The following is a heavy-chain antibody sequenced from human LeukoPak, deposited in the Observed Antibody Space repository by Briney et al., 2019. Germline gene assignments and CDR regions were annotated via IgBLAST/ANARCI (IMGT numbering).Heavy chain of an antibody. Sequence: GGSLRLSCAVSGFTFSSYTMSWVRQAPGKGLEWVSVISGSGSSSYYADSVKGRFTISRDNSNNTLNLQMNSLRAEDTAIYYCAKDLADRPNFYYYYMDVWGKGTTVTVSS. CDR3: AKDLADRPNFYYYYMDV. V-gene: IGHV3-23*01. CDR2: ISGSGSSS. D-gene: IGHD6-6*01. J-gene: IGHJ6*03. CDR1: GFTFSSYT.